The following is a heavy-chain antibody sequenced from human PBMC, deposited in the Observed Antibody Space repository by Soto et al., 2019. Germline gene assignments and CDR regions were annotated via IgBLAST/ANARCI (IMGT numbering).Heavy chain of an antibody. CDR1: GGSFSSNA. CDR2: IIPILGSA. J-gene: IGHJ3*02. CDR3: ASRERVDAFDI. Sequence: QVQLVQSGAEVKKPGSSVKVSCKASGGSFSSNAISWVRQAPGQGLEWMGGIIPILGSANYAQKCQDRLTITAYGSTTTTSMELNSLRSADAAVYYCASRERVDAFDIWGQGKLVTVSS. V-gene: IGHV1-69*01.